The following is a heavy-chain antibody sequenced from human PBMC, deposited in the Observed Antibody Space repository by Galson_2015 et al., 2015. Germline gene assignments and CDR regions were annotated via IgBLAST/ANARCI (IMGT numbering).Heavy chain of an antibody. CDR3: AKPLGLWLPLGGDFDY. CDR1: GFTFSSYA. CDR2: ISGSGGST. V-gene: IGHV3-23*01. J-gene: IGHJ4*02. Sequence: SLRLSCAASGFTFSSYAMSWVRQAPGKGLEWVSAISGSGGSTYYADSVKGRFTISRDNSKNTLYLQMNSLRAEDTAVYYCAKPLGLWLPLGGDFDYWGQGTLVTVSS. D-gene: IGHD3-16*01.